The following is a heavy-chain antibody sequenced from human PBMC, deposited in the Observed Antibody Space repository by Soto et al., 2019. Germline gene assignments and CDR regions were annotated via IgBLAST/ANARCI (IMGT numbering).Heavy chain of an antibody. J-gene: IGHJ5*02. CDR3: ARGGDWVDP. CDR1: GGSISSYY. V-gene: IGHV4-59*08. CDR2: IYYSGST. Sequence: QVQLQESGPGLVKPSETLSLTCTVSGGSISSYYWSWIRQPPGKGLEWIGYIYYSGSTNYNPSLKSRVTISVDTSKNQFSLKLSSVTAADTAVYYCARGGDWVDPWGQGTLVTVSS. D-gene: IGHD2-21*01.